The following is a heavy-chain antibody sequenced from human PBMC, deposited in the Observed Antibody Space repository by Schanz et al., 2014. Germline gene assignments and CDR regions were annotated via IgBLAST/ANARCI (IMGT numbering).Heavy chain of an antibody. CDR3: ARDFLLEQLGYSHYYYAMDV. Sequence: EVQLVESGGGLVQPGGSLRLSCAASGFTFSTSTMHWVRQAPGKGLEYVSSISSKGDMTFYGNSVKGRFTISRDNSKNTLYLQLGSLSAEDTAVYYCARDFLLEQLGYSHYYYAMDVWGQGTTVTVCS. CDR1: GFTFSTST. J-gene: IGHJ6*02. D-gene: IGHD2-15*01. V-gene: IGHV3-64*01. CDR2: ISSKGDMT.